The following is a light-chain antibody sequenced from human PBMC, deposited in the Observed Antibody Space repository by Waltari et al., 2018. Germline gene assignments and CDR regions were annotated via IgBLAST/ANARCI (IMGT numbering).Light chain of an antibody. CDR3: NARDSSGDPWV. J-gene: IGLJ3*02. CDR1: SLRSYY. V-gene: IGLV3-19*01. Sequence: SSELTQDPAVSVALGQTVRITCQGDSLRSYYASWYQQKPGQAPVLVIYGKNNRPSGIPGRFSGSSSGHTASLTITGAQAEDEADYYCNARDSSGDPWVFGGGTKLTVL. CDR2: GKN.